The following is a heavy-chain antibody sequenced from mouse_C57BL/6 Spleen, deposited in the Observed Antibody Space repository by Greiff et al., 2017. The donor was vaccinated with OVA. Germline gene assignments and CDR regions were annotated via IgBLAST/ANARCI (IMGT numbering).Heavy chain of an antibody. CDR1: GYSFTSYW. V-gene: IGHV1-64*01. CDR2: IHPNSGST. J-gene: IGHJ1*03. CDR3: ARGGGYVTTGVAKDFDV. D-gene: IGHD1-1*01. Sequence: VQLQQPGAELVKPGASVKLSCKASGYSFTSYWMHWVKQWPGQGLEWIGMIHPNSGSTNYNEKFKSKATLTVDKSSSTAYMQLSSLTSESSPVYDCARGGGYVTTGVAKDFDVWGTGTTVTVSS.